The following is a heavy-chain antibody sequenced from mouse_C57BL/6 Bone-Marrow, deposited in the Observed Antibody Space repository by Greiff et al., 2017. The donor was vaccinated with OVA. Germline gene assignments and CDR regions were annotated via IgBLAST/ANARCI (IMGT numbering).Heavy chain of an antibody. J-gene: IGHJ2*01. D-gene: IGHD1-1*01. V-gene: IGHV1-81*01. CDR1: GYTFTSYG. Sequence: VQLQQSGAELARPGASVKLSCKASGYTFTSYGISWVKQRTGQGLEWIGEIYPRSGNTYYNEKFKGKATLTADKSSSTAYMELRSLTSEDSAVYFCARSFHFITTVGFDYWGQGTTLTVSS. CDR3: ARSFHFITTVGFDY. CDR2: IYPRSGNT.